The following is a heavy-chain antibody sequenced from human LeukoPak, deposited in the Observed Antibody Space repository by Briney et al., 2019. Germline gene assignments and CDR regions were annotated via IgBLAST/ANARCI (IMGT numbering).Heavy chain of an antibody. D-gene: IGHD6-6*01. CDR2: IIPIFGTA. J-gene: IGHJ5*02. CDR3: ARVGVAARPRDWFDP. V-gene: IGHV1-69*01. Sequence: WVRQAPGXGXXWMGGIIPIFGTANYAQKFQGRVTITADESTSTAYMELSSLRSEDTAVYYCARVGVAARPRDWFDPWGQGTLVTVSS.